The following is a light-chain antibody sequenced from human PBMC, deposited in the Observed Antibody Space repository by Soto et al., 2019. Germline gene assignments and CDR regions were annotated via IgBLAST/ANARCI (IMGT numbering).Light chain of an antibody. CDR2: DAS. J-gene: IGKJ1*01. CDR1: EDVAKF. V-gene: IGKV1-5*01. Sequence: EIQITHSPSTLSSSLVDTVSVTCRASEDVAKFLSLHQQKPGKASEILISDASDLKSGVPSRFRGSGSGTDFTLTISGLQPDDSATYYCQQYKTWWTFGQGNKVDI. CDR3: QQYKTWWT.